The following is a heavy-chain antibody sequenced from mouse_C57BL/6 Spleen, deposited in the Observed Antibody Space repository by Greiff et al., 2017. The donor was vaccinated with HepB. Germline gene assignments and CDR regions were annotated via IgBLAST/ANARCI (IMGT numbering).Heavy chain of an antibody. D-gene: IGHD1-1*01. V-gene: IGHV1S81*02. CDR3: ARTKKIVATYFDY. J-gene: IGHJ2*01. Sequence: VQLQQSGAELVKAGASVKMSCKASGYTFTSYWMHWVKQRLGQGLEWFAETNPTNGRTYYNEKFKSKATLTVDKSSRTAYMLLSVPTSEDSAVYYGARTKKIVATYFDYWGQGTTLTVSS. CDR2: TNPTNGRT. CDR1: GYTFTSYW.